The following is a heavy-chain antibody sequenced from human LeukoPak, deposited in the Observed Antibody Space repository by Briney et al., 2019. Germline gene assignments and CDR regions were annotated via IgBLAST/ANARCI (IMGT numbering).Heavy chain of an antibody. D-gene: IGHD3-22*01. J-gene: IGHJ4*02. CDR3: ARSRSSGYYLFDY. Sequence: ASVKVSFKASGYTFTGYYMHWVRQAPGQGLEWMGWINPNSGGTNYAQKFQGRVTMTRDTSISTAYMELSRLRSDDTAVYYCARSRSSGYYLFDYWGQGTLVTVSS. CDR1: GYTFTGYY. CDR2: INPNSGGT. V-gene: IGHV1-2*02.